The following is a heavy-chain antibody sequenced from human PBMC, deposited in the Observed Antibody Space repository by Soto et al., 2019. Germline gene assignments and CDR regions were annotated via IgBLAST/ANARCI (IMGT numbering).Heavy chain of an antibody. J-gene: IGHJ4*02. CDR1: GGSISSGGYY. CDR2: IYPSGST. V-gene: IGHV4-31*03. D-gene: IGHD3-9*01. Sequence: KPSETLSLTCTVSGGSISSGGYYWGWIRQHPGKGLEWIGNIYPSGSTYYNPSLKSRVIMSMDTSKNHFSLNLNSVTAADTAMYFCRSAIGVDSEYSFDVWGQGTLVTVSS. CDR3: RSAIGVDSEYSFDV.